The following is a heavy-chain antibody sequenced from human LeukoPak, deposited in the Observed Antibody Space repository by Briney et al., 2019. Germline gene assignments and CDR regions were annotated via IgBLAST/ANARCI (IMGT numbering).Heavy chain of an antibody. D-gene: IGHD3-10*01. CDR1: GFTFSSYA. CDR2: ISGSGGST. CDR3: AKSSLWFGESQRFDY. V-gene: IGHV3-23*01. Sequence: GGPLRLFCAASGFTFSSYAMSWVRQAPGKGLEWVSAISGSGGSTYYADSVKGRFTISRDNSKNTLYLQMNSLRAEDTAVYYCAKSSLWFGESQRFDYWGQGTLVTVSS. J-gene: IGHJ4*02.